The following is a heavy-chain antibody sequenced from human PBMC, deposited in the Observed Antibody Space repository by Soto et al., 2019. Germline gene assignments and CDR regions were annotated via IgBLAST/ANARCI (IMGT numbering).Heavy chain of an antibody. CDR3: ATEKTVTSYSYGMDV. Sequence: APAKATSEVSGYTHTELSMHWAQQAPGKGLEWMGGFDPEDGETIYAQKFQGRVTMTEDTSTDTAYMEPSSLRSEDTAVYYCATEKTVTSYSYGMDVWGQGTTVTSP. CDR1: GYTHTELS. J-gene: IGHJ6*02. V-gene: IGHV1-24*01. CDR2: FDPEDGET. D-gene: IGHD4-4*01.